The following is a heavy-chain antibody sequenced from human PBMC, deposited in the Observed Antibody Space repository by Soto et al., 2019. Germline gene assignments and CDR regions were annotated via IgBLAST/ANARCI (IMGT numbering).Heavy chain of an antibody. V-gene: IGHV5-51*01. D-gene: IGHD6-13*01. CDR3: ARLIAAAESYYYYGMGV. CDR1: GYSFTSYW. CDR2: IYPGDSDT. Sequence: PGESLKISCKGSGYSFTSYWIGWVRQMPGKGLEWMGIIYPGDSDTRYSPSFQGQVTISADKSISTAYLQWSSLKASDTAMYYCARLIAAAESYYYYGMGVWGQGTTVTVSS. J-gene: IGHJ6*02.